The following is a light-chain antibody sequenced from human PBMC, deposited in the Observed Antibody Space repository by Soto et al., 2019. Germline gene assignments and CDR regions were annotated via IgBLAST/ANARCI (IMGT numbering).Light chain of an antibody. V-gene: IGLV2-14*03. CDR1: GSDVGGYNY. J-gene: IGLJ3*02. Sequence: QSALTQPASVSGSPGQSITISCTGTGSDVGGYNYVSWYQQHPGKAPKLMIYEVSNRPSGVSNRFSGSKSANTASLTISGLQAEDGADYYCSSYTSSSTLVFGGGTKLTVL. CDR3: SSYTSSSTLV. CDR2: EVS.